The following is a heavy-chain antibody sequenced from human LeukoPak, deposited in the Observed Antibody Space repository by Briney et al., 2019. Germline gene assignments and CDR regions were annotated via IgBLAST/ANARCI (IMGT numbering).Heavy chain of an antibody. D-gene: IGHD6-13*01. V-gene: IGHV4-39*07. CDR2: IYYSGST. CDR1: GGSISSSSYY. J-gene: IGHJ4*02. Sequence: PSETLSLTCTVSGGSISSSSYYWGWIRQPPGKGLEWIGSIYYSGSTYYNPSLKSRVTISVDTSKNQFSLKFSSVTAADTAVYYCARRVGVAGMFDYWGQGTLVTVSS. CDR3: ARRVGVAGMFDY.